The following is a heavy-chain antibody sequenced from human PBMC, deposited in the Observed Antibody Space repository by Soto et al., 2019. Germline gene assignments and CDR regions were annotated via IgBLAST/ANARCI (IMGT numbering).Heavy chain of an antibody. CDR3: ARGRYCSSTSCYTGDNWCDP. CDR2: IIPIFGTA. V-gene: IGHV1-69*01. CDR1: GGTFSSYA. Sequence: QVQLVQSGAEVKKPGSSVKVSCKASGGTFSSYAISWVRQAPGQGLEWMGGIIPIFGTANYAQKFQGRVTITADESTSTAYMELSSLRSEDTAGYYCARGRYCSSTSCYTGDNWCDPWGQGTLVTVSS. D-gene: IGHD2-2*02. J-gene: IGHJ5*02.